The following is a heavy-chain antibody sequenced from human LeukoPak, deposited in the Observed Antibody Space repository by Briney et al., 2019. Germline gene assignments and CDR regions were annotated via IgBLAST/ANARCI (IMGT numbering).Heavy chain of an antibody. CDR3: ARDGRGSSSFTTFDY. CDR2: IYYSGST. CDR1: GGSISSYY. V-gene: IGHV4-59*01. Sequence: PSETLSLTCTVSGGSISSYYWSWIRQPPGKGLEWIGYIYYSGSTNYNPSLKSRVTISADTSKNQFSLKLSSVTAADTAVYYCARDGRGSSSFTTFDYWGQGTLVTVSS. D-gene: IGHD6-6*01. J-gene: IGHJ4*02.